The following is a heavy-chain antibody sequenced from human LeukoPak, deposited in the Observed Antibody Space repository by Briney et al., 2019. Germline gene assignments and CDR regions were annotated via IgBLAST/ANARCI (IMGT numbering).Heavy chain of an antibody. CDR1: GFTFSSYG. CDR3: AKAVFDY. J-gene: IGHJ4*02. Sequence: GGSLRLSCAASGFTFSSYGMHWVRQAPGKGLEWVAVIWYDGSNKHYADSVKGRFTISRDNSKNTLYLQMNSLRAEDTAVYYCAKAVFDYWGQGTLVTVSS. V-gene: IGHV3-33*06. CDR2: IWYDGSNK.